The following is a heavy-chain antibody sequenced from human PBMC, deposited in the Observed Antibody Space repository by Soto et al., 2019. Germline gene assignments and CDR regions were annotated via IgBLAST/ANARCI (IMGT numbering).Heavy chain of an antibody. CDR1: GYTLTELS. CDR3: ATVPLTYSGSYWGYFQH. Sequence: GASVKVSCKVSGYTLTELSMHWVRQAPGKGLEWMGGFDPEDGETIYAQKFQGRVTMTEDTSTDTAYMEMSSLRSEDTAVYYCATVPLTYSGSYWGYFQHWGQGTLVTVSS. J-gene: IGHJ1*01. D-gene: IGHD1-26*01. CDR2: FDPEDGET. V-gene: IGHV1-24*01.